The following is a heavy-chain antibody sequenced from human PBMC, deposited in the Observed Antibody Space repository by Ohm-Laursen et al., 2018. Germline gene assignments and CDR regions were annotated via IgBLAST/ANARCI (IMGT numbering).Heavy chain of an antibody. Sequence: SLRLSCSASGFTFSSYEMNWVRQAPGKGLEWVSYISSSASTIYYADSVKGRFTISRDNAKNSLYLQMNSLRAEDTAVYYCARAGILRWPEYFQHWGQGTLVTVSS. V-gene: IGHV3-48*03. CDR1: GFTFSSYE. CDR2: ISSSASTI. CDR3: ARAGILRWPEYFQH. J-gene: IGHJ1*01. D-gene: IGHD4-23*01.